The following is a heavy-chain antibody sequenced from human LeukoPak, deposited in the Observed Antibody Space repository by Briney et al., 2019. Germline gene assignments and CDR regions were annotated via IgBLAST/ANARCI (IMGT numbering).Heavy chain of an antibody. CDR1: GFTFSSYA. Sequence: GASLRLSCAASGFTFSSYAMSWVRQAPGKGLEWVSAISGSGGSTYYADSVKGRFTISRDNSKNTLYLQMNSLRAEDTAVYYCAKEGRVYLVGAKHPFGYWGQGTLVTVSS. J-gene: IGHJ4*02. CDR2: ISGSGGST. V-gene: IGHV3-23*01. D-gene: IGHD1-26*01. CDR3: AKEGRVYLVGAKHPFGY.